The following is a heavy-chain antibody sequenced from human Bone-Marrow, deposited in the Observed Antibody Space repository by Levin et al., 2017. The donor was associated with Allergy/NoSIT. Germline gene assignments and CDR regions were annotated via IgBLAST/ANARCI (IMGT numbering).Heavy chain of an antibody. D-gene: IGHD7-27*01. Sequence: GESLKISCAASGFTLSSTWMNWVRHGPGKGLEWVVRIKSKSDGGTIDYAASVKGRFSISTDDSKHTLYLQMNSLKIEDTAMYYCVTERDWGPVSEWGQGTLVTISS. CDR3: VTERDWGPVSE. V-gene: IGHV3-15*07. J-gene: IGHJ4*02. CDR1: GFTLSSTW. CDR2: IKSKSDGGTI.